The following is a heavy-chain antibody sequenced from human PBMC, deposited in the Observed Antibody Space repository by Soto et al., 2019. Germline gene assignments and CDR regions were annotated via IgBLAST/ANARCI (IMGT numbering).Heavy chain of an antibody. D-gene: IGHD4-17*01. CDR1: GLTFSSYW. J-gene: IGHJ4*02. CDR3: ALSHTVTTDY. V-gene: IGHV3-74*01. Sequence: EVQLVESGGGLVQPGGCLRLSCAASGLTFSSYWMHWVRQAPGKGLVWVSRINSAGSSTSYADSVKGRFTISRDNAKNTLYLQMNSLRAEDTAVYYCALSHTVTTDYWGQGTLVTVSS. CDR2: INSAGSST.